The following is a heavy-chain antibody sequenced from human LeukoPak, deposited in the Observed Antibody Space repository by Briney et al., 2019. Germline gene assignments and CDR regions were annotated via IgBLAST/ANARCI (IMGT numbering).Heavy chain of an antibody. V-gene: IGHV3-64*01. J-gene: IGHJ4*02. Sequence: GGSLRLSCAASGFTFSRFSMHWVRQAPGKGLEYVSDISSNGGRTYYANSVKGRFIISRDNSKNTLYLQMGSLGADDMAVYYCARGGEDMVPFDYWGQGTLVSVSS. D-gene: IGHD3-10*01. CDR1: GFTFSRFS. CDR3: ARGGEDMVPFDY. CDR2: ISSNGGRT.